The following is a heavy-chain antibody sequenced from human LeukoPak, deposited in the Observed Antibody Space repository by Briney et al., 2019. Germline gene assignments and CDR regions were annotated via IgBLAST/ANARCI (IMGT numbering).Heavy chain of an antibody. J-gene: IGHJ4*02. Sequence: GGSLRLSCAASGFTFSSYSMNWVRQAPGKGLEWVSSISSSSSYIYYADSVKGRFTISRDNAKNSLYLQMNSLRVEDTAVYYCAREDTAMVLDYWGQGTLVTVSS. CDR3: AREDTAMVLDY. CDR2: ISSSSSYI. CDR1: GFTFSSYS. D-gene: IGHD5-18*01. V-gene: IGHV3-21*01.